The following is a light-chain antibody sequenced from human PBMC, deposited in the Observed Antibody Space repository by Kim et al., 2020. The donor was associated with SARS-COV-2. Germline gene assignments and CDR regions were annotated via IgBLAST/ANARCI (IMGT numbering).Light chain of an antibody. Sequence: GDRVTITCRASQGVSRSLAWYQQKPGKAPNLLIYGASILQSGVPSRFSGSGSGTDFTLTINSLQPEDCATYYCQQLNSYPRTFGQGTKLEI. CDR3: QQLNSYPRT. J-gene: IGKJ2*01. CDR1: QGVSRS. V-gene: IGKV1-9*01. CDR2: GAS.